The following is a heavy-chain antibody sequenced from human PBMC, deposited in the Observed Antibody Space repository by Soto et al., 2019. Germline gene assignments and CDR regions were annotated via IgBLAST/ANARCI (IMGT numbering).Heavy chain of an antibody. CDR2: MSGNGGSA. Sequence: EVQLLESGGGLLQPGGSLRLSCAASGFTFSSYAMSWVRQAPGKGLEWVSGMSGNGGSAYYADSGKGRFTISRDNSKKTLYLQMNSRRAEDTAVYYCAKGPIFGVENIYDYWGQGTLVTVSS. D-gene: IGHD3-3*01. J-gene: IGHJ4*02. CDR3: AKGPIFGVENIYDY. CDR1: GFTFSSYA. V-gene: IGHV3-23*01.